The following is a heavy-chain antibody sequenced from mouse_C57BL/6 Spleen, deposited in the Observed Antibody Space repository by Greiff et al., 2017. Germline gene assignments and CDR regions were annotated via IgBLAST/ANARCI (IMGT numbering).Heavy chain of an antibody. CDR2: IYPGDGDT. V-gene: IGHV1-82*01. CDR3: ARAYYGSSLYFDY. D-gene: IGHD1-1*01. CDR1: GYAFSSSW. Sequence: QVQLQQSGPELVKPGASVKISCKASGYAFSSSWMNWVKQRPGKGLEWIGRIYPGDGDTNYNGEFKGKATLTADKSSSTAYMQLSSLTSEDSAVYFCARAYYGSSLYFDYWGQGTTLTVSS. J-gene: IGHJ2*01.